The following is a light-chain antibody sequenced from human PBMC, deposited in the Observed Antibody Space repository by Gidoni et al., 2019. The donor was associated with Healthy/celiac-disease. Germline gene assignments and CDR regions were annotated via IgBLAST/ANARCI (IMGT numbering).Light chain of an antibody. CDR1: QSMSSY. Sequence: DIYITQSPSSLSASVGDRVTITCRASQSMSSYLNWYQQKPGKAPKLLIYAASSLQSGVPSRFSGSVSGTDFTLTISRLQPEDFATYYCQQSYSTPYTFGQGTKLETK. V-gene: IGKV1-39*01. J-gene: IGKJ2*01. CDR2: AAS. CDR3: QQSYSTPYT.